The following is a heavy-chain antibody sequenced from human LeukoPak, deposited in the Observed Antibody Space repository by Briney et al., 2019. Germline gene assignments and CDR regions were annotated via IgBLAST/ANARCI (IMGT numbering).Heavy chain of an antibody. Sequence: SETLSLTCTVSGDSMRSYFWSWIRQPPGKGLEGIGYIYYTGSTNYNPSLKSRVTILVDTSKNQFSLKLTSVTAADTAVYYCARVPSSGSYRDAFDIWGQGTMVTVSS. V-gene: IGHV4-59*01. D-gene: IGHD6-19*01. CDR2: IYYTGST. CDR1: GDSMRSYF. J-gene: IGHJ3*02. CDR3: ARVPSSGSYRDAFDI.